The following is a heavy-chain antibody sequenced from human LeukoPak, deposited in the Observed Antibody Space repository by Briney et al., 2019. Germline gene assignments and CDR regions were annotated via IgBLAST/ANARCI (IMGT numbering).Heavy chain of an antibody. CDR3: ASNSDAFDI. J-gene: IGHJ3*02. Sequence: GGSLRLSCAASGFTFSSYTMNWVRQAPGKGLEWVSSIHESGGYIYYADSVKGRFTISRDNAEKSLYLQMDSLRADDTAVYYCASNSDAFDIWGQGTMVTVSS. V-gene: IGHV3-21*01. CDR2: IHESGGYI. CDR1: GFTFSSYT. D-gene: IGHD1-1*01.